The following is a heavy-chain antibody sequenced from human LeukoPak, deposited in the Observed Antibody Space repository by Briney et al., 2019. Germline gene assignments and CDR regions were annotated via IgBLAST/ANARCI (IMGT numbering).Heavy chain of an antibody. V-gene: IGHV1-18*01. J-gene: IGHJ4*02. CDR1: GFTFTSYD. CDR3: ARDLGSYDSSGYCDY. D-gene: IGHD3-22*01. CDR2: ISAYNGNT. Sequence: ASVKVSCKASGFTFTSYDINWVRQAPGQGLEWMGWISAYNGNTNYAQKLQGRVTMTTDTSTSTAYMELRSLRSDDTAVYYCARDLGSYDSSGYCDYWGQGTLVTVSS.